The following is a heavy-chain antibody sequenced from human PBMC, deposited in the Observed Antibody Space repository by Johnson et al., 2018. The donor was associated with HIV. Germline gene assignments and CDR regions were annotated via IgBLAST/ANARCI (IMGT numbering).Heavy chain of an antibody. CDR1: GFTFSSYW. J-gene: IGHJ3*02. CDR2: INSDGSST. Sequence: VQLVESGGGLVQPGGSLRLSCAASGFTFSSYWMHWVRQAPGKGLVWVSRINSDGSSTRYADSVKGRFTISRDNSKNKLSRQMNSLTTEDTAVYYCTTCSRSGACDIWCQVTMVTVSS. D-gene: IGHD6-13*01. CDR3: TTCSRSGACDI. V-gene: IGHV3-74*01.